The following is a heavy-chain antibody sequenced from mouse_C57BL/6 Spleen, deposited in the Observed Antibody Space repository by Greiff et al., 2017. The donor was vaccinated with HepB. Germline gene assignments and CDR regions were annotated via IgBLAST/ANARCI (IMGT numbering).Heavy chain of an antibody. CDR3: AREVYFDV. Sequence: DVMLVESGGDLVKPGGSLKLSCAASGFTFSSYGMSWVRQTPDKRLEWVATISSGGSYTYYPDSVKGRFTISRDNAKNTLYLQMSSLKSEDTAMYYCAREVYFDVWGTGTTVTVSS. V-gene: IGHV5-6*02. J-gene: IGHJ1*03. CDR2: ISSGGSYT. CDR1: GFTFSSYG.